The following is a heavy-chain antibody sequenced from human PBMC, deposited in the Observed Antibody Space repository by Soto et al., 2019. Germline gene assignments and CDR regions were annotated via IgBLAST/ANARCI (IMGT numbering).Heavy chain of an antibody. CDR1: GGSFSGYY. V-gene: IGHV4-34*01. Sequence: QVQLQQWGAGLLKPSETLSLTCAVYGGSFSGYYWSWIRQPPGKGLEWIGEINHSGSTNYNPSLKSXXTXSEXTSKNQFSLKLSSVTAADTAVYYCARGGQWLVLDYWGQGTLVTVSS. CDR2: INHSGST. D-gene: IGHD6-19*01. CDR3: ARGGQWLVLDY. J-gene: IGHJ4*02.